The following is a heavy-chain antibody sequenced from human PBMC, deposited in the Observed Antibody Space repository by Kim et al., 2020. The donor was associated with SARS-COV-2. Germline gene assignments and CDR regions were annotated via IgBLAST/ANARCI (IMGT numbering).Heavy chain of an antibody. J-gene: IGHJ5*02. V-gene: IGHV3-7*01. CDR2: IKHDGSQK. CDR1: GFTFSDHW. CDR3: TRGVAADL. Sequence: GGSLRLSCAVSGFTFSDHWMTWVRQAPGKGLEWVANIKHDGSQKYYVDSVKGRFTISRDNAKNSLFLQMNSLRVEDTAVYYCTRGVAADLWGQGTPVTGS. D-gene: IGHD6-13*01.